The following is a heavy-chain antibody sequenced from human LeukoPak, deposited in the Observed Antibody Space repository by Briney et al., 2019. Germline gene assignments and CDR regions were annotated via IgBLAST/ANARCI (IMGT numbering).Heavy chain of an antibody. J-gene: IGHJ4*02. CDR2: IYYSGST. D-gene: IGHD5-12*01. Sequence: SETLSLTCTVSGGSISSSSYYWGWIRQPPGKGLEWIGSIYYSGSTYYNPSLKSRVTISVDTSKNQFSLKLSSVTAADTAVYYCARASGYSGNGHDYWGQGALVTVSS. CDR1: GGSISSSSYY. V-gene: IGHV4-39*01. CDR3: ARASGYSGNGHDY.